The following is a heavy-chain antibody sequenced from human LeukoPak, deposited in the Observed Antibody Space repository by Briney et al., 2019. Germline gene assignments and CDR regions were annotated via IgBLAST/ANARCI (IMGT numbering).Heavy chain of an antibody. V-gene: IGHV5-51*01. CDR1: GYSFTSYW. CDR2: IYPGDSDT. Sequence: GESLKISCKGSGYSFTSYWIGWVRQMPRKGLEWMGIIYPGDSDTRYSPSFQGQVTISADKSISTAYLQWSGLKASDTAMYYCARLSYDFWSGYKSMPNWFDPWGQGTLVTVSS. D-gene: IGHD3-3*01. CDR3: ARLSYDFWSGYKSMPNWFDP. J-gene: IGHJ5*02.